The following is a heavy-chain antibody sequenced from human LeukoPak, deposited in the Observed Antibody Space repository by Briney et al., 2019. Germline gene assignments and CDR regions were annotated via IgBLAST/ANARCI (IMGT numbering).Heavy chain of an antibody. CDR1: GGSFSGYY. CDR2: IYYSGTT. D-gene: IGHD4-17*01. J-gene: IGHJ4*02. V-gene: IGHV4-34*01. Sequence: SETLSLTCAVYGGSFSGYYWGWVRQPPGKGLEWIGSIYYSGTTNYNPSLKSRVTISVDTSKNQFSLKLSSVTAADTAVYYCARHSSPRSVTTPFDYWGQGTLVTVSS. CDR3: ARHSSPRSVTTPFDY.